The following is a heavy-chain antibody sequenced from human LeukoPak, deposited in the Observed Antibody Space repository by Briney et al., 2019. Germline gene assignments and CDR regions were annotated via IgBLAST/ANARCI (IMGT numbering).Heavy chain of an antibody. Sequence: PSETLSLTCAVYGGSFSGYYWSWIRQPPGKGLEWIGEINHSGSTNYNPSLKSRVTISVDTSKNQFSLKLSSVTAADTAVYYCARSTTQQITFGGVIVPHAFDIWGQGTMVTVSS. D-gene: IGHD3-16*02. CDR2: INHSGST. J-gene: IGHJ3*02. V-gene: IGHV4-34*01. CDR1: GGSFSGYY. CDR3: ARSTTQQITFGGVIVPHAFDI.